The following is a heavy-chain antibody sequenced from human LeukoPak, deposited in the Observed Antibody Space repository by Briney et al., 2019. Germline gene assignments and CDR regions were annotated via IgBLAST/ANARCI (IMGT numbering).Heavy chain of an antibody. CDR3: ARGLWKFDP. D-gene: IGHD3-3*01. J-gene: IGHJ5*02. V-gene: IGHV3-48*02. CDR1: PFTFSTYR. Sequence: AGSLSLSRAASPFTFSTYRMNSVRPAPRKGPAWISYTISSGSTIYYADSVKGRITISRDNANNSLYLQMTSLRDEDTAVYYCARGLWKFDPWGQGTLVTVPS. CDR2: TISSGSTI.